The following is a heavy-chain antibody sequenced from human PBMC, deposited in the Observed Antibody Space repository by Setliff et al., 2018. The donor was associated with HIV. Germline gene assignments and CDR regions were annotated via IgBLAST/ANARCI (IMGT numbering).Heavy chain of an antibody. CDR2: IYTSGIT. D-gene: IGHD1-26*01. CDR3: ARIVRWELVATSTFFYYYMDV. CDR1: GDSISSYY. Sequence: SETLSLTCTVSGDSISSYYWSWIRQPPGKGLEWIGYIYTSGITDYNPSLKSRVTISGDTSKNQFSLKLSSVTAADTAVYYCARIVRWELVATSTFFYYYMDVWGKGTTVTVSS. J-gene: IGHJ6*03. V-gene: IGHV4-4*08.